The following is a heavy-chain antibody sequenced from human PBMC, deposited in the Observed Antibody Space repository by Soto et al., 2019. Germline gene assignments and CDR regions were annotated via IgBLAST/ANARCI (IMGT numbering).Heavy chain of an antibody. V-gene: IGHV3-33*01. CDR3: AREGYCSGGSCKYYYYYYGMDV. CDR1: GFTFSSYG. D-gene: IGHD2-15*01. J-gene: IGHJ6*02. CDR2: IWYDGSNK. Sequence: GGSLRLSCAASGFTFSSYGMHWVRQAPGKGLEWVAVIWYDGSNKYYADSVKGRFTISRDNSKNTLYLQMNSLRAEDTAVYYCAREGYCSGGSCKYYYYYYGMDVWGQGTTVTVSS.